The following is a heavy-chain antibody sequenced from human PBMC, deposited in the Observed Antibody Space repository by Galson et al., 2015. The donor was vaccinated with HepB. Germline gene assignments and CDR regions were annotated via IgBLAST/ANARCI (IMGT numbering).Heavy chain of an antibody. CDR1: GYSFTSYW. CDR2: IYPGDSDT. D-gene: IGHD4-17*01. Sequence: QSGAEVKKPGESLKISCKGSGYSFTSYWIGWVRQMPGKGLEWMGIIYPGDSDTRYSPSFQGQVTISADKSISTAYLQWSSLKASDTAMYYCARRRDMTTVTTWAGLVDYWGQGTLVTVSS. J-gene: IGHJ4*02. V-gene: IGHV5-51*01. CDR3: ARRRDMTTVTTWAGLVDY.